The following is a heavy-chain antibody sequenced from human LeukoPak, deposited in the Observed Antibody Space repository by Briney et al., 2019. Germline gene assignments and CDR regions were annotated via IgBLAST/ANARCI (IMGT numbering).Heavy chain of an antibody. D-gene: IGHD2-21*01. V-gene: IGHV3-23*01. CDR1: AVTFSKYA. CDR2: ISNSGTST. J-gene: IGHJ6*02. Sequence: GGSLRLSCAVSAVTFSKYAMSWFRQAPGQGLEWVSGISNSGTSTYYAESVKGRFTGSRDNSKNMLYMQMKSLRAEDTAVYYCAKLLGTIYPLWGMDVWGEGTTVTVS. CDR3: AKLLGTIYPLWGMDV.